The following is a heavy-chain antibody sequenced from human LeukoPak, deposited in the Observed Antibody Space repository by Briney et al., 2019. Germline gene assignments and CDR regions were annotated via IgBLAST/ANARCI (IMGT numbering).Heavy chain of an antibody. CDR1: GGSISSGGYS. J-gene: IGHJ4*02. CDR2: IYYSGST. CDR3: ARLGGSRAY. V-gene: IGHV4-31*03. D-gene: IGHD2-15*01. Sequence: PSQTLSLTCTVSGGSISSGGYSWSWIRQHPGKGLEWIGYIYYSGSTYYNPSLKSRVTISVDTSKNQFSLKLSSVTAADTAVYYCARLGGSRAYWGQGTLVTVSS.